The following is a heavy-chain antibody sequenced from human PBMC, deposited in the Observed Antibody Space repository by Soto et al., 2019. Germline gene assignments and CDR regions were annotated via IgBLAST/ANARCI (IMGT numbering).Heavy chain of an antibody. Sequence: EVQLVESGGGLVQPGGSLRLSCAASGFIVSSNYMTWVRQAPGKGLEWVSVIYSGSTTYYAASVKGRFTISTDNSKNTLYRQMNSLRVEGTAVYYCTRGGVPAAGGPLWYWGQGTLVTVSS. V-gene: IGHV3-66*01. D-gene: IGHD6-13*01. J-gene: IGHJ4*02. CDR1: GFIVSSNY. CDR3: TRGGVPAAGGPLWY. CDR2: IYSGSTT.